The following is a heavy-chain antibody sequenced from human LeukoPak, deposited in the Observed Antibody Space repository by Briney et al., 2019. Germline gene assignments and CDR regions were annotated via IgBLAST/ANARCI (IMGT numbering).Heavy chain of an antibody. Sequence: GGSLRLSCAASGFTFSSYAMSWVRQAPGKGLEWVSAMGGGGTTYYADYVKGRFTISRDTSKNTLYLQMNSLRDEDTAIYYCAKAGRPQAVAGWIDYWGQGNLVTVSS. J-gene: IGHJ4*02. D-gene: IGHD6-19*01. CDR2: MGGGGTT. CDR1: GFTFSSYA. CDR3: AKAGRPQAVAGWIDY. V-gene: IGHV3-23*01.